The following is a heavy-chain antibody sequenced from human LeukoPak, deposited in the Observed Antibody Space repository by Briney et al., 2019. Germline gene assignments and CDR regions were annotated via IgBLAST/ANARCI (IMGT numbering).Heavy chain of an antibody. V-gene: IGHV3-23*01. Sequence: GGSLRLSCAASGFTSSSYAMSWVRQAPGKGLEWVSAISGSGGSTYYADSVKGRFTTSRDNSKNTLYLQMNSLRAEDTAVYYCAASLGYCSGGSCYSGSAFDIWGQGTMVTVSS. CDR1: GFTSSSYA. CDR2: ISGSGGST. D-gene: IGHD2-15*01. J-gene: IGHJ3*02. CDR3: AASLGYCSGGSCYSGSAFDI.